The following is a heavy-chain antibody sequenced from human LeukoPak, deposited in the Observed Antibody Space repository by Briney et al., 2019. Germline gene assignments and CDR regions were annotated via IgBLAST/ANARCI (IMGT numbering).Heavy chain of an antibody. CDR2: IKPNSGGT. CDR1: GYTFTGYY. Sequence: ASVKVSCKASGYTFTGYYMHWVRQAPGQGLEWLGWIKPNSGGTYYAQNFQGRVTMTRDTSIRTAYMELSRLRSDDTAVYYCARELLGVWEANFDFWGQGTLVTVSS. D-gene: IGHD1-26*01. V-gene: IGHV1-2*02. CDR3: ARELLGVWEANFDF. J-gene: IGHJ4*02.